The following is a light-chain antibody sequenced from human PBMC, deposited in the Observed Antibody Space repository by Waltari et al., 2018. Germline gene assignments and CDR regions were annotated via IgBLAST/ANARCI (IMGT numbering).Light chain of an antibody. V-gene: IGLV2-14*01. CDR2: EVS. Sequence: QSALTQPASVSGSPGQSITIPCTGTSSDVGGYNYVSWYQQHPGKAPKLMIYEVSNRPSGVSNRFSGSKSGNTASLTISGLQAEDEADYYCSSYTSSSTQVVFGGGTKLTVL. J-gene: IGLJ2*01. CDR3: SSYTSSSTQVV. CDR1: SSDVGGYNY.